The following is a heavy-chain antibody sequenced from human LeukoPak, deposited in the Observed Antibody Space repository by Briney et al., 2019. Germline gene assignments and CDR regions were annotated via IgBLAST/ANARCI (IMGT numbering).Heavy chain of an antibody. CDR1: GVTFSNYA. CDR3: ARGGREELLYPDDAFDI. Sequence: TGGSLRLSCAVSGVTFSNYAMSWVRQAPGKGLEWVSAISGSGGSTYYADSVKGRFTISRDNSKNTLYLQMNSLRAEDTAVYYCARGGREELLYPDDAFDIWGQGTMVTVSS. V-gene: IGHV3-23*01. D-gene: IGHD1-26*01. CDR2: ISGSGGST. J-gene: IGHJ3*02.